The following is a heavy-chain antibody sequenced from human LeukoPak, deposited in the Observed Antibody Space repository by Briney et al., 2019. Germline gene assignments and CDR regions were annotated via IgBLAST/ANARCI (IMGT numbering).Heavy chain of an antibody. J-gene: IGHJ4*02. CDR1: GFTFSSYW. D-gene: IGHD4-17*01. CDR2: IKQDGSEK. Sequence: GESLRLSCAASGFTFSSYWMSWVRQAPGKGLEWVANIKQDGSEKYYVDSVEGRFTISRDNAKNSLYLQMNSLRAEDTAVYYCARRPFYGDSYYFDYWGQGTLVTVSS. V-gene: IGHV3-7*03. CDR3: ARRPFYGDSYYFDY.